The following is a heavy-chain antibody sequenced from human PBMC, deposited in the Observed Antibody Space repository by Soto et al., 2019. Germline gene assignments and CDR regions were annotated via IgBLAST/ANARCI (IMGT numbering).Heavy chain of an antibody. Sequence: SVKVSCKASGGTFSNYAITWVRQAPGQGLEWLGRIIPIFGSANYAQKFQGRVTITADASTTTAYMELSSLRSDDTAVYYCARVGNFWSGYYTANPAGFDYWGQGTLVTVSS. CDR3: ARVGNFWSGYYTANPAGFDY. CDR1: GGTFSNYA. CDR2: IIPIFGSA. V-gene: IGHV1-69*13. J-gene: IGHJ4*02. D-gene: IGHD3-3*01.